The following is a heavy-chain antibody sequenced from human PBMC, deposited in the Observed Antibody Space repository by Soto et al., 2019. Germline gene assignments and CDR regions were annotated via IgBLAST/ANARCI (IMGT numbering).Heavy chain of an antibody. Sequence: GASVKVSCKASGYTFTSYYMHWVRQAPGQGLEWMGIINPSGGSTSYAQKFQGRVTMTRDTSTSTVYMELSSLRSEDTAVYYCARATATPDDALDIGAKGQWSPSPQ. CDR3: ARATATPDDALD. CDR1: GYTFTSYY. CDR2: INPSGGST. D-gene: IGHD2-15*01. J-gene: IGHJ3*02. V-gene: IGHV1-46*01.